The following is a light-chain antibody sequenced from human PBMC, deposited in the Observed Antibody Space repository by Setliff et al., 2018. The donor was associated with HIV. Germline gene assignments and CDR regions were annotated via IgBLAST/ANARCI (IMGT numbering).Light chain of an antibody. Sequence: QSVLTQPVSVSGSPGQSITISCTGSSSDVGGFNYVSWYRQHPGKAPKLMIFDVSNRPSGVSNRLSGSKSGNTASLTISGLQAEDEADYYCSSHTSNRIPWVFGTGTKVTVL. J-gene: IGLJ1*01. CDR3: SSHTSNRIPWV. V-gene: IGLV2-14*03. CDR1: SSDVGGFNY. CDR2: DVS.